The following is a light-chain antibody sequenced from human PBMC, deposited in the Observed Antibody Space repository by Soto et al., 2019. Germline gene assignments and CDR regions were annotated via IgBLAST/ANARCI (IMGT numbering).Light chain of an antibody. CDR1: QSVNQK. V-gene: IGKV3-15*01. Sequence: ELTQSPATLSVSPGERATLSCRASQSVNQKFGWYQQKPGQAPRLLIYLASYRATGIPTRFSGSGSGTEYTLTISNLQAEDSAVYYCQQFNNWPHTFGQGTKVDI. CDR3: QQFNNWPHT. J-gene: IGKJ2*01. CDR2: LAS.